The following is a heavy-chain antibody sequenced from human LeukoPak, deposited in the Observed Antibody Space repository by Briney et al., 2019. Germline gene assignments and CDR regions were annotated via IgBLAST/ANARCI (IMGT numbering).Heavy chain of an antibody. Sequence: VKVSCKVSGYTLTELSMHWVRQAPGKGLEWMGGFDPEDGETIYAQKFQGRVTMTEDTSTDTAYMELSSLRSEDTAVYYCARGPRVFGVVLSSHWFFDVWGRGTLVTVSS. J-gene: IGHJ2*01. D-gene: IGHD3-3*01. CDR3: ARGPRVFGVVLSSHWFFDV. CDR1: GYTLTELS. V-gene: IGHV1-24*01. CDR2: FDPEDGET.